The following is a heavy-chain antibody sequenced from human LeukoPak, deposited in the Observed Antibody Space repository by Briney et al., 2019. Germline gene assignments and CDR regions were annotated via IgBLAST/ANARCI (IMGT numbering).Heavy chain of an antibody. J-gene: IGHJ4*02. V-gene: IGHV3-33*01. CDR2: IWYDGSNK. CDR3: ARDGLWSGYVDY. CDR1: GFTFSSYG. Sequence: GGSLRLSCAASGFTFSSYGMHWVRQAPGKGLEWVAVIWYDGSNKYYADSVKGRFTISRDNSKNTPYLQMNSLRAEDTAVYYCARDGLWSGYVDYWGQGTLVTVSS. D-gene: IGHD3-3*01.